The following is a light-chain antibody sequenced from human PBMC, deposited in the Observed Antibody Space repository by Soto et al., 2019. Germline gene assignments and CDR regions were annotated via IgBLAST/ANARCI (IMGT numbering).Light chain of an antibody. CDR1: QGIITY. V-gene: IGKV1-9*01. J-gene: IGKJ3*01. CDR3: QQLFMHSPT. CDR2: GAS. Sequence: IQLTQSPSSLSASMGDRVTITCRASQGIITYLAWYQQKPGKAPKLLIYGASTLQGGVPWRFRGSASGTDVTITISSLQPKELAAYCCQQLFMHSPTLGPGPKVDI.